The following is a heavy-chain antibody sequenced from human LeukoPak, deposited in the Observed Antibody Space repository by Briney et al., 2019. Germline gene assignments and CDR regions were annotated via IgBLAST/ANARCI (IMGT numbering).Heavy chain of an antibody. D-gene: IGHD6-13*01. V-gene: IGHV3-23*01. CDR2: ISGSGGST. J-gene: IGHJ4*02. CDR3: AKAAGYSSSWAYFDY. Sequence: GGSLRLSCAASGFTFSSYAMSWVRQAPGKGLEWVSAISGSGGSTYYADSVKVRFTISRDNSKNTLYLQMNSLRAEDTAVYYCAKAAGYSSSWAYFDYWGQGTLVTVSS. CDR1: GFTFSSYA.